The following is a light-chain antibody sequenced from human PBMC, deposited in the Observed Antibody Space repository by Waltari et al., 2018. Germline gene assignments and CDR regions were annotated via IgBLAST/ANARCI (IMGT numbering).Light chain of an antibody. J-gene: IGKJ1*01. Sequence: EIVMTQSPATLSVSPGERATLSCRASQSVSSKLAWYQQKPGQAPRLLIYAASTRATGIPARLSGSGSGTEFTLTLSSLQSEDFAVYYCQVYNKWPPWTFGQGTKVEMK. V-gene: IGKV3-15*01. CDR1: QSVSSK. CDR3: QVYNKWPPWT. CDR2: AAS.